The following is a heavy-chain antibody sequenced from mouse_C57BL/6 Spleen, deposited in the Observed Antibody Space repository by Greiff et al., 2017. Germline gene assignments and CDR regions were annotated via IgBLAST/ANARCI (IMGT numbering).Heavy chain of an antibody. D-gene: IGHD2-3*01. CDR1: GYTFTSYW. CDR3: ARKLSWGLLDY. CDR2: IDPSDSYT. Sequence: QVQLQQPGAELVKPGASVKLSCKASGYTFTSYWMQWVKQRPGQGLEWIGEIDPSDSYTNYNQKFNGKATLTVDTSSSTAYMQLSSLTSEDSAVYYCARKLSWGLLDYWGQGTTLTVSS. V-gene: IGHV1-50*01. J-gene: IGHJ2*01.